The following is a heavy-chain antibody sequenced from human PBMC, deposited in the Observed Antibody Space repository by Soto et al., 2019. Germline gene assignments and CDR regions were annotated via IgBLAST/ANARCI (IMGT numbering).Heavy chain of an antibody. D-gene: IGHD2-15*01. V-gene: IGHV3-43D*04. J-gene: IGHJ4*02. CDR3: AKAKFYSDSSRFDD. Sequence: PGGSLRLSCSTSGFTFEEYAVHWVRQSSRKGLEWVSFINADGSDRYYADSVKGRFTISRDNTKGSFYLQMDRLRLEDTAIYYCAKAKFYSDSSRFDDWGQGTLVTVPS. CDR2: INADGSDR. CDR1: GFTFEEYA.